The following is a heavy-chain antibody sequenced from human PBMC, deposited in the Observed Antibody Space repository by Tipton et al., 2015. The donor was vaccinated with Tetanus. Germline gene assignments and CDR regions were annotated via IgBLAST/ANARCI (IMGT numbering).Heavy chain of an antibody. V-gene: IGHV5-51*01. CDR2: IYPGASDT. CDR1: GYIFNNYW. Sequence: MQLVQSGGEEKKPGESLKISCKGSGYIFNNYWIGWVRQKPGKCLVWMGIIYPGASDTRYSPSLQGQVTISVDKSINTAFLQWSSLKASDTSMFYCARSLCTNGVCNFDFWGQGALVTVAS. CDR3: ARSLCTNGVCNFDF. J-gene: IGHJ4*02. D-gene: IGHD2-8*01.